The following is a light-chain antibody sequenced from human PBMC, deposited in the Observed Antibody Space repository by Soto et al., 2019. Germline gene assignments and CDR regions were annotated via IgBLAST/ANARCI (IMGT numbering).Light chain of an antibody. CDR2: EVT. J-gene: IGLJ3*02. V-gene: IGLV2-14*01. CDR1: SSDVGGHNY. CDR3: SSYSSSVTLV. Sequence: QSALTQPASVSGSPGQSITISCTGTSSDVGGHNYVSWYQHHPGKAPKLLIYEVTDRPSGVSSRLSGSKSGNTASLTISGLQAEDEADYFCSSYSSSVTLVFGGGTKLTVL.